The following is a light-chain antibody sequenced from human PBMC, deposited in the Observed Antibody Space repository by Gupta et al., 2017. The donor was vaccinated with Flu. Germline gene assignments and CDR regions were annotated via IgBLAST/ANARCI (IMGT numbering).Light chain of an antibody. CDR2: EVS. CDR3: SSYTGSSTGV. V-gene: IGLV2-14*01. J-gene: IGLJ1*01. Sequence: SSDVGGYNSVSWYQQSPGKAPKVMIYEVSNRPSGVSNRFAGSKAGNTASLTISGLQAEDEDDYYFSSYTGSSTGVFGSGTTVTVL. CDR1: SSDVGGYNS.